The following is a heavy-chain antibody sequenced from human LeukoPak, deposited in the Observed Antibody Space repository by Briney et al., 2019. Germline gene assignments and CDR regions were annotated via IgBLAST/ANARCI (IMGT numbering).Heavy chain of an antibody. CDR2: IRYDGSNK. J-gene: IGHJ4*02. CDR3: AKDAKYYDILTGYTDYFDY. CDR1: GFTFSSYG. Sequence: GGSLRLSCAASGFTFSSYGMHWVRQAPGKGLGWVAFIRYDGSNKYYADSVKGRFTISRDNSKNTLYLQMNSLRAEDTAVYYCAKDAKYYDILTGYTDYFDYWGQGTLVTVSS. V-gene: IGHV3-30*02. D-gene: IGHD3-9*01.